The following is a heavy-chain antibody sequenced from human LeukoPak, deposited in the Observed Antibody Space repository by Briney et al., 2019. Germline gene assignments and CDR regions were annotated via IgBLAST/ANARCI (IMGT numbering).Heavy chain of an antibody. D-gene: IGHD1-26*01. CDR1: GFTVSSYA. CDR2: ISGSGGST. V-gene: IGHV3-23*01. CDR3: AKGATTDYYYYMDV. Sequence: GWSLRLSCAASGFTVSSYAMSWVRQAPGKGLEWVSAISGSGGSTYYADSVKGRFTISRDNSKNTLYLQMNSLRAEDTAVYYCAKGATTDYYYYMDVWGKGTTVTVSS. J-gene: IGHJ6*03.